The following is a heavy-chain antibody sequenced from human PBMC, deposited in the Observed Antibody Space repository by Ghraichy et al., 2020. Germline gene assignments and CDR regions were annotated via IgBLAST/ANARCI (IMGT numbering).Heavy chain of an antibody. V-gene: IGHV3-48*01. J-gene: IGHJ5*02. D-gene: IGHD3-16*02. CDR3: ARYRGCFDP. Sequence: LSLTCAASGFTFSSYSMNWVRQAPGKGLEWVSYISSGSSTIYYADSVKGRFTISRDNGKNSLYLQMNSLRVEDTAVYYCARYRGCFDPWCQGTLVTVSA. CDR1: GFTFSSYS. CDR2: ISSGSSTI.